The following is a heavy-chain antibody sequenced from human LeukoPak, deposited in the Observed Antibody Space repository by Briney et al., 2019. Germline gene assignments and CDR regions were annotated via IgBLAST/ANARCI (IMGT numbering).Heavy chain of an antibody. Sequence: SETLSLTCTVSGGSISSYYWSWIRQPAGKGLEWIGRMYTSGDIYYSPSLESRVTMSVDTSKSQFSLKVTSVTAADTAVYYCASAQGVRRFDYWGQGTLVTVSS. V-gene: IGHV4-4*07. CDR1: GGSISSYY. J-gene: IGHJ4*02. CDR3: ASAQGVRRFDY. D-gene: IGHD3-10*01. CDR2: MYTSGDI.